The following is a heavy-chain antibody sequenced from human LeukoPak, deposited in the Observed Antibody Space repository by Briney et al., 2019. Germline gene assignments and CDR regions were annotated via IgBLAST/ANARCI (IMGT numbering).Heavy chain of an antibody. CDR1: NGSINSGSYY. V-gene: IGHV4-39*01. J-gene: IGHJ6*03. Sequence: SETLSLTCTVSNGSINSGSYYWGWIRQPPGKGLEWIGSIYYSGSTYYNPSLKSRVTISVDTSKDQFSLKLGSVTASDTAVYYCARATDYYYYYMDVWGKGTTVTVSS. CDR2: IYYSGST. CDR3: ARATDYYYYYMDV. D-gene: IGHD4-17*01.